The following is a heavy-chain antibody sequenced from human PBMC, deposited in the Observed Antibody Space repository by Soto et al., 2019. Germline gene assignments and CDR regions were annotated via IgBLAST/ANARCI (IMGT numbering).Heavy chain of an antibody. CDR3: ARDIPNWNYIGYAFDI. CDR1: GYTFTSYG. J-gene: IGHJ3*02. CDR2: ISAYNGNT. Sequence: ASVKVSCKASGYTFTSYGISWVRQAPGQGLEWMGWISAYNGNTNYAQKLQGRVTMTTDTSTSTAYMELRSLRSDDTAVYYCARDIPNWNYIGYAFDIWGQGTMVTVSS. D-gene: IGHD1-7*01. V-gene: IGHV1-18*01.